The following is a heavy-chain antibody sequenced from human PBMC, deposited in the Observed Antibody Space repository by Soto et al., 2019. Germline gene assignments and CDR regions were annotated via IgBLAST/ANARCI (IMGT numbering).Heavy chain of an antibody. J-gene: IGHJ4*02. Sequence: HLGGSLRLSCAASGFTFSSYAMHWVRQAPGKGLEWVAVISYDGSNKYYADSVKGRFTISRDNSKNTLYLQMNSLRAEDTAVYYCARAHSSGWYYFDYWGQGTLVTVSS. CDR1: GFTFSSYA. V-gene: IGHV3-30-3*01. CDR3: ARAHSSGWYYFDY. CDR2: ISYDGSNK. D-gene: IGHD6-19*01.